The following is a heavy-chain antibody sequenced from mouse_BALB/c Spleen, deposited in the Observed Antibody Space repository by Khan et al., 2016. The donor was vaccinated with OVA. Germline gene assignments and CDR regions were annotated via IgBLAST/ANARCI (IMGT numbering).Heavy chain of an antibody. V-gene: IGHV9-4*02. CDR1: GYTFTTAG. Sequence: QVQLQQSGPELKKPGETVRISCKASGYTFTTAGIQWVQKMPGKGLKWIGWINTHSGVPKYAEDFKGRFAFSLEISVNTAYLQITNLKNEDTATYFCARGGAAYYRNDGGAMGYWGQGTSVTGSS. D-gene: IGHD2-14*01. J-gene: IGHJ4*01. CDR3: ARGGAAYYRNDGGAMGY. CDR2: INTHSGVP.